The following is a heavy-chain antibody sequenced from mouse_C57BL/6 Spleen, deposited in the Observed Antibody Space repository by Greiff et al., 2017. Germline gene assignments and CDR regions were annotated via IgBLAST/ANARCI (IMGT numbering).Heavy chain of an antibody. CDR1: GYTFTSYW. J-gene: IGHJ2*01. CDR3: ARLRGSSPYFDY. Sequence: QVQLQQPGAELVRPGSSVKLSCKASGYTFTSYWMHWVKQRPIQGLEWIGNIDPSVSETHYNQKFKDKATLTVDKSSSTAYMQLSSLTSEDSAVYYCARLRGSSPYFDYWGQGTTLTVSS. CDR2: IDPSVSET. D-gene: IGHD1-1*01. V-gene: IGHV1-52*01.